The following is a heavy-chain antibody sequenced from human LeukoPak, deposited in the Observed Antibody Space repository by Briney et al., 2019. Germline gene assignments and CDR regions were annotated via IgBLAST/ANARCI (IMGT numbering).Heavy chain of an antibody. Sequence: ASVKVSCTVSGSSLSGLSMHWVRHSPPKGLEWLGGFHPEDDEIIYAQNFQGRVTMTEDTSTDTAYMEVRGLRSEDTAVYFCVTGDHSPYYFQYWGQGTLVTVSS. CDR2: FHPEDDEI. CDR3: VTGDHSPYYFQY. V-gene: IGHV1-24*01. CDR1: GSSLSGLS. J-gene: IGHJ4*02. D-gene: IGHD1-26*01.